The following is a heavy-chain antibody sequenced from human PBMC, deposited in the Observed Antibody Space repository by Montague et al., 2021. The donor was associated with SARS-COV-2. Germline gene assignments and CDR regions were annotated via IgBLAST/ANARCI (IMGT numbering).Heavy chain of an antibody. Sequence: TLSLTCTVSGGSIGSGGYYWSWIRQHPGKGLEWIGYIYYSGSTYYNPSLKSRVTISVDTSKNQFSLKLSSVTAANTAVYYCAREKRHYCSSTSCYDNYYYYGMDVWGQGTTVTVSS. CDR3: AREKRHYCSSTSCYDNYYYYGMDV. V-gene: IGHV4-31*03. J-gene: IGHJ6*02. CDR2: IYYSGST. D-gene: IGHD2-2*01. CDR1: GGSIGSGGYY.